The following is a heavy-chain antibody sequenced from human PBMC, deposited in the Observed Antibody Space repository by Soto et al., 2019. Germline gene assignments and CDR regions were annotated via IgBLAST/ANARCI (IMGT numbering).Heavy chain of an antibody. D-gene: IGHD1-1*01. Sequence: EVQLVESGGGLVQPGESLRLSCIASEFTFNTYWMNWVRQAPGKGLEWVANIKEDGSEKYYVDSVKGRFTISRDNAKNSLYLQMNSLRGEDTAVYYCARDWGTPGRGSAVGYYYHYGMDVWGQGTTVTVSS. V-gene: IGHV3-7*05. CDR1: EFTFNTYW. CDR3: ARDWGTPGRGSAVGYYYHYGMDV. J-gene: IGHJ6*02. CDR2: IKEDGSEK.